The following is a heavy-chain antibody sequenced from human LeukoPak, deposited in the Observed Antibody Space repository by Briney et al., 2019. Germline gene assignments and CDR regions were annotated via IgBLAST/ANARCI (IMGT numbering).Heavy chain of an antibody. CDR3: ARGGGYHYDSSGYYYEDY. Sequence: ASVKVSCKASGYSFSNFHINWVRQAPGQGLEWMGIINPSGGSTSYAQKFQGRVTMTRDTSTSTVYMELSSLRSEDTAVYYCARGGGYHYDSSGYYYEDYWGQGTLVTVSS. V-gene: IGHV1-46*01. CDR1: GYSFSNFH. J-gene: IGHJ4*02. D-gene: IGHD3-22*01. CDR2: INPSGGST.